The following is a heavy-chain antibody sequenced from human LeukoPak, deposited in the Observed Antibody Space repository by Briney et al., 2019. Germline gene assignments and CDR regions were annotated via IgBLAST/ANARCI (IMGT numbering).Heavy chain of an antibody. Sequence: PSETLSLTCAVYGGSFGGYYWSWIRQPPGKGLEWIGKINRSGSTNYNPSLKSRVTISVDTSKNQFSLKLSSVTAADTAVYYCARRYYCCYMDVWGKGTTVTVSS. J-gene: IGHJ6*03. CDR1: GGSFGGYY. V-gene: IGHV4-34*01. CDR2: INRSGST. CDR3: ARRYYCCYMDV.